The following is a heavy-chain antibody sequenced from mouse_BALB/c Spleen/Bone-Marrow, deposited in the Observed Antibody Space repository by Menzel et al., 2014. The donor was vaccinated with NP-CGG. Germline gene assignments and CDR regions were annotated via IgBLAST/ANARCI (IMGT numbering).Heavy chain of an antibody. CDR3: VISYGNYAMDY. J-gene: IGHJ4*01. D-gene: IGHD2-1*01. Sequence: QVQLQQSGPGLVAPSQSLSITCTVSEFSLSSYGVHWVRQPPGKGLEWLVVIWGDGNTTYNSALKSRLSISKDNSKSQVFLKMNSLQTDGTAMYYCVISYGNYAMDYWGQGTSATVSS. CDR2: IWGDGNT. V-gene: IGHV2-6*02. CDR1: EFSLSSYG.